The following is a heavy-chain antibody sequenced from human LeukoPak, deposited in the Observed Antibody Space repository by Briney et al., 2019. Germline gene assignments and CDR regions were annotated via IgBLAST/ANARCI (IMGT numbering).Heavy chain of an antibody. J-gene: IGHJ4*02. CDR1: GGTFSSYG. D-gene: IGHD5-18*01. Sequence: SMKVSCKASGGTFSSYGISWLRQAPGQGLEWMGGIIPIFGTTNYAQKFQGRVTITADESASTAYMDLSSLRSEDTAVYYCASRKRFTAMDLSLSPFDYWGQGTLVTVSS. V-gene: IGHV1-69*01. CDR3: ASRKRFTAMDLSLSPFDY. CDR2: IIPIFGTT.